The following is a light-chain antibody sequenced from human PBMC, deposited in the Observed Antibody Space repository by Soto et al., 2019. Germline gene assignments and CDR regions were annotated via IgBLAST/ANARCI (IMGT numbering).Light chain of an antibody. CDR3: QQYGSSPRT. Sequence: EIVLTQSPGTVSLSPGERATLSCRASQSVSSSYLAWYQQKPGQAPRLLIYGASSRATGIPDRSSGSGSGTDFTLTISRLEPEDFAVYYCQQYGSSPRTFGQGTKVDIK. J-gene: IGKJ1*01. CDR1: QSVSSSY. CDR2: GAS. V-gene: IGKV3-20*01.